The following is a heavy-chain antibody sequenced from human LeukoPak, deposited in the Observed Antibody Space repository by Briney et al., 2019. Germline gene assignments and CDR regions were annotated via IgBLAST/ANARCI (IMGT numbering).Heavy chain of an antibody. D-gene: IGHD3-10*01. Sequence: ASVKVSCKVSGNSLSELSTHWVRQAPGKGLEWMGSFDPEDAETVYAQKFEGRVTMTEDTSTETAYRELTSLKSEDTAVYYCAAARGFGELLDWGQGTLVTVSS. V-gene: IGHV1-24*01. CDR2: FDPEDAET. CDR1: GNSLSELS. CDR3: AAARGFGELLD. J-gene: IGHJ4*02.